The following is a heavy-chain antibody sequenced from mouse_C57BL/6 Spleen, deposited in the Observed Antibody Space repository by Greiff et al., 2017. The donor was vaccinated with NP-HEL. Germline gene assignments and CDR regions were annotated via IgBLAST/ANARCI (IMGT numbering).Heavy chain of an antibody. CDR1: GFTFSSYA. CDR2: ISDGGSYT. CDR3: ARDRLTGGYYFDY. D-gene: IGHD4-1*01. Sequence: EVQGVESGGGLVKPGGSLKLSCAASGFTFSSYAMSWVRQTPEKRLEWVATISDGGSYTYYPDNVKGRFTISRDNAKNNLYLQMSHLKSEDTAMYYCARDRLTGGYYFDYWGQGTTLTVSS. V-gene: IGHV5-4*01. J-gene: IGHJ2*01.